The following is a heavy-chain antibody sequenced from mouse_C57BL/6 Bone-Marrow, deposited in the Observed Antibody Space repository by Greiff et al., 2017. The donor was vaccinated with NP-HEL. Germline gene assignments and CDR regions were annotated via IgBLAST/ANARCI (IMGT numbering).Heavy chain of an antibody. CDR3: ARLGRKHFDV. CDR2: IDPSDSYT. V-gene: IGHV1-69*01. D-gene: IGHD4-1*01. CDR1: GYTFTSYW. Sequence: VQLQQSGAELVMPGASVKLSCKASGYTFTSYWMHWVKQRPGQGLEWIGEIDPSDSYTNYNQKFKGKSTLTVDKSSSTAYMQLSSLTSEDSAVYYCARLGRKHFDVWGTGTTVTVSS. J-gene: IGHJ1*03.